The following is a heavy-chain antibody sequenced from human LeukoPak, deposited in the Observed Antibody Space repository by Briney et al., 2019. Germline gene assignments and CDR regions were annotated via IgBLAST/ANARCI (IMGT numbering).Heavy chain of an antibody. D-gene: IGHD3-10*01. CDR1: GFTFNSYD. V-gene: IGHV3-13*01. CDR3: VRGRPTYGLDALDV. Sequence: PGGSLRLSCAASGFTFNSYDMYWVRQVIGKGLEWVSAIDKGPNTYYSDSVKGRFTISRDNVKNFLYLQMNSLRAEDTAIYYCVRGRPTYGLDALDVWGYGTMVTVSS. CDR2: IDKGPNT. J-gene: IGHJ3*01.